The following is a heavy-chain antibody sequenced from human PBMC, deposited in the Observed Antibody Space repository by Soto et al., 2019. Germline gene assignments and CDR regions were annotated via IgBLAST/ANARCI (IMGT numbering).Heavy chain of an antibody. D-gene: IGHD3-3*01. CDR3: AKAYDWKFDY. J-gene: IGHJ4*02. CDR1: GFTFRSGG. Sequence: CMRLSSAASGFTFRSGGMHWVRQAPGKGLEWVAVIWYDGSNKYYADSVKGRFTISRDNSKNTLYLQMNSLRAEDTAVYYCAKAYDWKFDYWGQGTLVTVSS. CDR2: IWYDGSNK. V-gene: IGHV3-33*06.